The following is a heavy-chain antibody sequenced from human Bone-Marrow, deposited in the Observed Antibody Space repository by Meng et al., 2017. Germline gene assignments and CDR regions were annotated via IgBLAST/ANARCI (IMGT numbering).Heavy chain of an antibody. CDR3: ARGGRYSSGGSDY. J-gene: IGHJ4*02. V-gene: IGHV1-3*01. CDR2: INAGNSNT. D-gene: IGHD6-19*01. Sequence: QVQLAPSGAGLKKPWASVNVSYQAYGYPFTSYAMHWVRQAPGQRLEWMGWINAGNSNTKYSQKFQGRVTITRDTSASTAYMELSSLRAEDTAVYYCARGGRYSSGGSDYWGQGTLVTVSS. CDR1: GYPFTSYA.